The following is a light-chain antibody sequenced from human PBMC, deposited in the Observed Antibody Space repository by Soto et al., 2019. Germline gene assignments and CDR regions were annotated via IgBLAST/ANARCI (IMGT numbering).Light chain of an antibody. CDR1: QSISSY. CDR2: AAS. J-gene: IGKJ1*01. CDR3: QQSYSTPPWT. Sequence: DIQMTQSPSSLSASVGDRVTITCRASQSISSYLNWYQQKPGKAPKLLIYAASSLQSGVPSRVSGSGSGTEFTITISSLQPEDFETDYCQQSYSTPPWTFGQGTKVEIK. V-gene: IGKV1-39*01.